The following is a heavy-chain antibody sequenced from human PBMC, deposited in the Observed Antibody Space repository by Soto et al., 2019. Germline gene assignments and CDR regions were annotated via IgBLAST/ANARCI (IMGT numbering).Heavy chain of an antibody. J-gene: IGHJ4*02. Sequence: EVQLVESGGGLVQPGGSLRLSCAASGFSFRSNWMSWVRQAPGKGLEWVANIKEDGSEEYYVDSVKGRFTISRDNAQNSLYLQMNSLRAEDTALDYCFNVAFGYWGQGTLVTVSS. CDR1: GFSFRSNW. CDR2: IKEDGSEE. CDR3: FNVAFGY. V-gene: IGHV3-7*01.